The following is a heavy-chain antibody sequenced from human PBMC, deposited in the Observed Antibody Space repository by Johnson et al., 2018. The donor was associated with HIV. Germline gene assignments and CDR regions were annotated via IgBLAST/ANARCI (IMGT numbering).Heavy chain of an antibody. CDR2: ISGSGGST. Sequence: EQLVESGGGLVQPGGSLRLSCAASGFTFSSYAMSWVRQAPGNGLEWVSAISGSGGSTYYADSVKGRFTISRDNSKNTLYLQMNSLRAEDTAVYYCAKSPNYWGSIHDAFDSWGKGTMVTVSS. D-gene: IGHD7-27*01. CDR3: AKSPNYWGSIHDAFDS. V-gene: IGHV3-23*04. CDR1: GFTFSSYA. J-gene: IGHJ3*02.